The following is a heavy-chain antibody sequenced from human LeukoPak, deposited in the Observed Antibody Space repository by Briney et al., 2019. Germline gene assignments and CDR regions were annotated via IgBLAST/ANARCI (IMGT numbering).Heavy chain of an antibody. Sequence: PSETLSLTCTVSGGSLSSGDYYWRWLRQPPGRGLEWIGYIYYSGSTYYNPSLKSRVTISVDTSKNQFSLKLSSVTAADTAVYYCARGASIRYYYYYYGMDVWGQGTTVTVSS. CDR2: IYYSGST. J-gene: IGHJ6*02. CDR3: ARGASIRYYYYYYGMDV. V-gene: IGHV4-30-4*01. CDR1: GGSLSSGDYY.